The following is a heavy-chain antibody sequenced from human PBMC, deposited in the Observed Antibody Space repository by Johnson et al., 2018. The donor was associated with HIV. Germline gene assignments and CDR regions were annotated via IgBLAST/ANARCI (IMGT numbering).Heavy chain of an antibody. CDR3: ARSQVAASSEGAFDI. D-gene: IGHD2-15*01. J-gene: IGHJ3*02. V-gene: IGHV3-11*04. CDR1: GFTFSDYS. CDR2: IRSSGSTI. Sequence: QVQLVESGGGLVKPGGSLRVSCAASGFTFSDYSMSWIRQAPGKGLEWVSYIRSSGSTIYYADSVKGRFTISRDNAENSLYLQMNSLRAEDTAVYYCARSQVAASSEGAFDIWGQGTMVTVSS.